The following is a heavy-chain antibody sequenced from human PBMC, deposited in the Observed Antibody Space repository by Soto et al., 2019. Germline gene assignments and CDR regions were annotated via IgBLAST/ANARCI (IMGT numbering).Heavy chain of an antibody. V-gene: IGHV1-69*02. J-gene: IGHJ1*01. CDR1: GGTFSSYT. Sequence: ASVKVSCKASGGTFSSYTISWVRQAPGQGLEWMGRIIPILGIANYAQKFQGRVTITADKSTSTAYMELSSLRSEDTAVYYCARGYDSGPFQHWAQGTLVTGSS. CDR3: ARGYDSGPFQH. D-gene: IGHD3-22*01. CDR2: IIPILGIA.